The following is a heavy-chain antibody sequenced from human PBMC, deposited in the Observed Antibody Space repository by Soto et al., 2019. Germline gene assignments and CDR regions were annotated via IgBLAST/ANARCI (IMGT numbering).Heavy chain of an antibody. CDR1: GGSISSGDYY. Sequence: QVQLQESGPGLLKPSQTLSLTCTVSGGSISSGDYYWSWIRQPPGKGLEWIGYIYYSGSTYYNPSLKSRVTISVDTSKNQFSLKLSSETAADTAVYYCARERPDGARLDPWGQGTLVTASS. CDR2: IYYSGST. J-gene: IGHJ5*02. V-gene: IGHV4-30-4*01. CDR3: ARERPDGARLDP. D-gene: IGHD6-6*01.